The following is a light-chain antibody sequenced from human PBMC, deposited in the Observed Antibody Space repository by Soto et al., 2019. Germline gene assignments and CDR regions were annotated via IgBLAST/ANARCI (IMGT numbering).Light chain of an antibody. CDR1: QSLSSN. V-gene: IGKV3-15*01. J-gene: IGKJ5*01. Sequence: EIVVTQSPATLSLSPGERATLSCRASQSLSSNLAWYQQKPGQAPRLLIYGASTRATDIPARFSGSGSGTEFTLTISSLQSEDFAVYFCQQYNNWPLAFGQGTRLEIK. CDR2: GAS. CDR3: QQYNNWPLA.